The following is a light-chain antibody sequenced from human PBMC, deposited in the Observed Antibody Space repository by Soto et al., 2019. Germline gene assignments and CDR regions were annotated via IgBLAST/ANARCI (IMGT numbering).Light chain of an antibody. CDR2: KAS. CDR3: QQYNSYSPPWT. Sequence: DIQMTQSPSTLSASVGDRVTITCRASQSISSWLAWYQQKPGKAPKLLIYKASSLESGVPSRFSGSGSGTEFTLPISSLQPDDFATYHCQQYNSYSPPWTFGQGTKVEIK. CDR1: QSISSW. V-gene: IGKV1-5*03. J-gene: IGKJ1*01.